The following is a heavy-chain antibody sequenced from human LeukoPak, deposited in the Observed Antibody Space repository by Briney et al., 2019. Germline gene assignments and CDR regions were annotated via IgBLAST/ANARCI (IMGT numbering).Heavy chain of an antibody. CDR1: GFTFSSYA. V-gene: IGHV3-23*01. CDR3: AKAAVITGGLYYFDY. CDR2: ISGTGGSI. D-gene: IGHD5-24*01. Sequence: GGSLRLSCAASGFTFSSYAMSWVRQAPGKGLEWVSGISGTGGSIYYADSVKGRFTISRDNSKNTLYLQMNSLRAEDTAVYYCAKAAVITGGLYYFDYWGQGTLVTVSP. J-gene: IGHJ4*02.